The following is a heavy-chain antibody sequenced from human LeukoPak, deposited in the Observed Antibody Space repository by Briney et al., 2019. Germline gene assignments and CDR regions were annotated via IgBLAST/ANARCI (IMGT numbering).Heavy chain of an antibody. J-gene: IGHJ5*02. V-gene: IGHV1-18*01. CDR2: ISAYNGNT. Sequence: GASVKVSCKASGYTFTSYGISWVRQAPGQGLEWMGWISAYNGNTNYAQKLQGRVTMTTDTPTSTAYMELRSLRSDDTAVYYCARVNSHRSGSYNWFDPWGQGTLVTVSS. D-gene: IGHD1-26*01. CDR3: ARVNSHRSGSYNWFDP. CDR1: GYTFTSYG.